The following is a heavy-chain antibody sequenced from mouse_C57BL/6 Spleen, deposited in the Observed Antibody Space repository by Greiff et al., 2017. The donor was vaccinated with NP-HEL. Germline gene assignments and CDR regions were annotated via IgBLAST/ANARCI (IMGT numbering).Heavy chain of an antibody. CDR1: GFTFSSYA. J-gene: IGHJ4*01. Sequence: EVHLVESGEGLVKPGGSLKLSCAASGFTFSSYAMSWVRQTPEKRLEWVAYISSGGDYIYYADTVKGRFTISRDNARNTLYLQMSSLKSEDTAMYYCTRDRTYFDYDEGLYAMDYWGQGTSVTVSS. CDR2: ISSGGDYI. D-gene: IGHD2-4*01. V-gene: IGHV5-9-1*02. CDR3: TRDRTYFDYDEGLYAMDY.